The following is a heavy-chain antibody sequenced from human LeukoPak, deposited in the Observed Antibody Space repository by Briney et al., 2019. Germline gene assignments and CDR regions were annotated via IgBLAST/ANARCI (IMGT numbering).Heavy chain of an antibody. CDR2: ISHSGST. D-gene: IGHD3-3*01. V-gene: IGHV4-34*01. J-gene: IGHJ4*02. Sequence: SETLSLTCAVYGGSFRGYYWSWIRQPPGKGLEWIGEISHSGSTNYNPSLKSRVTISVDTSKNQFSLKLSSVTAADTAVYYCARIRFWSGYPSPFDYWGQGTLVTVSS. CDR1: GGSFRGYY. CDR3: ARIRFWSGYPSPFDY.